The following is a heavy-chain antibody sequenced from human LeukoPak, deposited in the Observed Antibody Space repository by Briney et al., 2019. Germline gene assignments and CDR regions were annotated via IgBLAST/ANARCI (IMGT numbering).Heavy chain of an antibody. CDR2: ITGRGTYI. CDR3: VRDKMDRAVTGSLFDY. Sequence: GGSLRLSCAASGFTFNNYNMNWVRQAPGKALEWVSSITGRGTYIFYADSVKGRFTISRDNAKNSLYLQMNSLRAEDTAVYYCVRDKMDRAVTGSLFDYWGQGTLVTVSS. CDR1: GFTFNNYN. D-gene: IGHD3-10*01. V-gene: IGHV3-21*01. J-gene: IGHJ4*02.